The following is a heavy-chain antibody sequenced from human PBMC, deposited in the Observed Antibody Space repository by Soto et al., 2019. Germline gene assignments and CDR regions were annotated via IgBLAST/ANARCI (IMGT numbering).Heavy chain of an antibody. CDR3: ARGAGGFDY. CDR2: ITRDGTIT. V-gene: IGHV3-74*01. Sequence: EVQLVESGGGLVQPGGSLRLSCAASGFTFSTYWMHWVRQAPGKGLVWVSHITRDGTITTYADSVKGRFTISRDNAKNTLSLQMNSLRAEDTAVYYCARGAGGFDYWGQGTLVTVSS. CDR1: GFTFSTYW. D-gene: IGHD6-13*01. J-gene: IGHJ4*02.